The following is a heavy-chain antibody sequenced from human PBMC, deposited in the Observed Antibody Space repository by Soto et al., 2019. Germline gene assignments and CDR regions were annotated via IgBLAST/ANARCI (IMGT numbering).Heavy chain of an antibody. J-gene: IGHJ6*03. CDR1: GGSFSGYY. Sequence: PSETLSLTCAVYGGSFSGYYWSWIRQPPGKGLEWIGEINHSGSTNYNPSLKSRVTISVDTSKNQFSLKLSSVTAADTAVYYCARSLGYCSSTSCYNYMDVWGKGTTATVSS. CDR3: ARSLGYCSSTSCYNYMDV. D-gene: IGHD2-2*02. CDR2: INHSGST. V-gene: IGHV4-34*01.